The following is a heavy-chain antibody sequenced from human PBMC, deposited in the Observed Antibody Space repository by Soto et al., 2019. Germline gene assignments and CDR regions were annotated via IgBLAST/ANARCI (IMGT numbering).Heavy chain of an antibody. CDR1: GFTFSSYA. J-gene: IGHJ4*02. D-gene: IGHD5-18*01. Sequence: GGSLRLSCAASGFTFSSYAMSWVRQAPGKGLEWVSAISGSGGSTYYADSVKGRFTVSRDNSKNTLYLQMNSLRAEDTAVYYWAVKGYSYGSAFDYWGQGTLVTVSS. V-gene: IGHV3-23*01. CDR2: ISGSGGST. CDR3: AVKGYSYGSAFDY.